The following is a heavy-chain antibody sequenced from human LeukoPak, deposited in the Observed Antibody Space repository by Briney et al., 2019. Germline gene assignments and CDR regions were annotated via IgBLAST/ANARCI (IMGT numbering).Heavy chain of an antibody. CDR2: IIPIFGTA. Sequence: SVKVSCKASGGTFSSYAISWVRQAPGQGLEWMGGIIPIFGTANYAQKFQGRVTITADESTSTAYMELSSLRSEDTAVYYCAREGMGMAVGSHFDYWGQGTLVTVSS. J-gene: IGHJ4*02. V-gene: IGHV1-69*13. CDR3: AREGMGMAVGSHFDY. D-gene: IGHD6-19*01. CDR1: GGTFSSYA.